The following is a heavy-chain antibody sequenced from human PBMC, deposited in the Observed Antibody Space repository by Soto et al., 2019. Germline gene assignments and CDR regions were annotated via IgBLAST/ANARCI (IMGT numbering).Heavy chain of an antibody. J-gene: IGHJ6*03. Sequence: SGPTLVNPTQTLTLTCTFSGFSLSTSGMCVSWIRQPPGKALEWLARIDWDDDKYYSTSLKTRLTISKDTSKNQVVLTMTNMDPVDTATLYCARILSKYSYGFPYRDVWGKGTRVTVSS. CDR2: IDWDDDK. CDR3: ARILSKYSYGFPYRDV. CDR1: GFSLSTSGMC. D-gene: IGHD5-18*01. V-gene: IGHV2-70*11.